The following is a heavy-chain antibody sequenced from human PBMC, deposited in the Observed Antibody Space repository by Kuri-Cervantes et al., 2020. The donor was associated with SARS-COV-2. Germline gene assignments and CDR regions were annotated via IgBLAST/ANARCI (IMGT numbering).Heavy chain of an antibody. V-gene: IGHV4-30-4*01. CDR1: GCSISSADYY. CDR3: ASCPGGLPYYYYGMDV. Sequence: SETLSLTCTVSGCSISSADYYWSWIRQPPGKGLEWIGYIYYSGSTYYNPSLKSRITISVDTSKNQFSLKLISVTAADTAVYYCASCPGGLPYYYYGMDVWGQGTTVTVSS. CDR2: IYYSGST. D-gene: IGHD5-18*01. J-gene: IGHJ6*02.